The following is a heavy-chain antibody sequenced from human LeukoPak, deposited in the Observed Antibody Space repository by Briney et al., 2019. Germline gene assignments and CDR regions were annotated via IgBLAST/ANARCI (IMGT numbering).Heavy chain of an antibody. CDR3: ARGLTAAEN. CDR1: GGSFSGYY. CDR2: INHSGST. V-gene: IGHV4-34*01. D-gene: IGHD6-13*01. J-gene: IGHJ4*02. Sequence: PSETLSLTCAVYGGSFSGYYWSWIRQPPGKGLEWIGEINHSGSTNYNPSLKSRVTISVDTSKNQFSLKLSSVTAADTAVDYCARGLTAAENWGQGTLVTVSS.